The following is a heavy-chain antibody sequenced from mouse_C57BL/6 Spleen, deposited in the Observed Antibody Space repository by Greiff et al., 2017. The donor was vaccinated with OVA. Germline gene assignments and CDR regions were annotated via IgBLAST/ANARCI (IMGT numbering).Heavy chain of an antibody. CDR3: AICPLYGSSLFDY. CDR1: GYTFTSYW. D-gene: IGHD1-1*01. Sequence: QVQLQQPGTELVKPGASVKLSCKASGYTFTSYWMHWVKQKPGQGLEWIGNINPSNGGTNYNEKFKSKATLTADKSSSTAYMQLSSLTSEDSAVYYCAICPLYGSSLFDYWGQGTTLTVSS. CDR2: INPSNGGT. J-gene: IGHJ2*01. V-gene: IGHV1-53*01.